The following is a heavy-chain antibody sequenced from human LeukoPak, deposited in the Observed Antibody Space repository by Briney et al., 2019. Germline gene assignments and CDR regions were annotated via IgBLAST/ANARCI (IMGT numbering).Heavy chain of an antibody. V-gene: IGHV1-24*01. CDR2: FDPEDGET. D-gene: IGHD1-26*01. Sequence: ASVKVSCKASGYTFTAYPIHWVRQAPGKGLEWMGGFDPEDGETIYAQKFQGRVTMTEDTSTDTAYMELSSLRSEDTAVYYCATDLVVGAETYYFDYWGQGTLVTVSS. J-gene: IGHJ4*02. CDR1: GYTFTAYP. CDR3: ATDLVVGAETYYFDY.